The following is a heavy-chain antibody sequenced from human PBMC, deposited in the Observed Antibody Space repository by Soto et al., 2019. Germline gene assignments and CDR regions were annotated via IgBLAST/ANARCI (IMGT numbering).Heavy chain of an antibody. V-gene: IGHV3-30*18. CDR2: ISYDGSNK. Sequence: GGSLRLSCAASGFTFSSYGMHWVRQAPGKGLEWVAVISYDGSNKYYADSVKGRFTISRDNSKNTLYVQMNSLRAEDTGVYYCAKAISGYNAPLDHWGQGTRVTVSS. CDR3: AKAISGYNAPLDH. J-gene: IGHJ4*02. D-gene: IGHD1-20*01. CDR1: GFTFSSYG.